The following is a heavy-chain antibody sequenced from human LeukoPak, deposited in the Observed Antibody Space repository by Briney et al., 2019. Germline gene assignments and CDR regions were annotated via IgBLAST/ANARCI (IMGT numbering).Heavy chain of an antibody. CDR1: GYSFTSYW. J-gene: IGHJ3*02. V-gene: IGHV5-51*01. Sequence: GESLKISCKGSGYSFTSYWIGWVRQIPGKGLEWMGIIYPGDSDTRYSPSFQGQVTISADKSISTAYLQWSSLKASDTAMYYCARLVGEVGATGSINAFDIWGQGTMVTVSS. CDR3: ARLVGEVGATGSINAFDI. CDR2: IYPGDSDT. D-gene: IGHD1-26*01.